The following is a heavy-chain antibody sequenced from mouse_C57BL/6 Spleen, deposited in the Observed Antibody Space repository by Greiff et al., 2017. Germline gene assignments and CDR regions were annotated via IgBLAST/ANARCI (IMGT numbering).Heavy chain of an antibody. J-gene: IGHJ4*01. CDR2: ISDGGSYT. D-gene: IGHD2-3*01. Sequence: EVHLVESGGGLVKPGGSLKLSCAASGFTFSSYAMSWVRQTPEKRLEWVATISDGGSYTYYPDNVKGRFTIARDNAKTNLYLQMSHLKSEDTAMYYGGRDEDGYYAMDYWGQGTSVTVSS. V-gene: IGHV5-4*01. CDR1: GFTFSSYA. CDR3: GRDEDGYYAMDY.